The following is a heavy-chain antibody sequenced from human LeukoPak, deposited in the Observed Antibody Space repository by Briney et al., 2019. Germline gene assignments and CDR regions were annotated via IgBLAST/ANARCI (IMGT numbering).Heavy chain of an antibody. V-gene: IGHV1-24*01. Sequence: ASVKVSCKVSGYTLTELSIHWVRQAPGKGLEWMGGFDPEDGETIYAQRFQGRVTMTEDTSTDTAYMELSSLRSEDAAVYYCATVSYYYDSSGYQGYFQHWGQGTLVTVSS. D-gene: IGHD3-22*01. CDR2: FDPEDGET. J-gene: IGHJ1*01. CDR1: GYTLTELS. CDR3: ATVSYYYDSSGYQGYFQH.